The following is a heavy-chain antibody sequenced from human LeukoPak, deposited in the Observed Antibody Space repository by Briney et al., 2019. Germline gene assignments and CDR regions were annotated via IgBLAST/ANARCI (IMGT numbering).Heavy chain of an antibody. CDR2: ITWDGGST. CDR3: AKPRNDDEKALDI. J-gene: IGHJ3*02. Sequence: GGSLRLSCAASGFTFDDYTMHWVRQAPGKGLEWVSFITWDGGSTYYADSVKGRFTISRDNNKNSLYQQMNSLRPEDTALYYCAKPRNDDEKALDIWGQGTMVSVSS. CDR1: GFTFDDYT. V-gene: IGHV3-43*01. D-gene: IGHD1-14*01.